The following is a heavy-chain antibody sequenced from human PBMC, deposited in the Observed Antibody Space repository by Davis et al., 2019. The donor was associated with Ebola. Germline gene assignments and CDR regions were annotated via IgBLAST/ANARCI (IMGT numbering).Heavy chain of an antibody. V-gene: IGHV3-7*01. Sequence: GESLKISCAASGFTFSSYWMSWVRQAPGKGLEWVANIKQDGSEKYYVDSVKGRFTISRDNAKNSLYLQMNSLRAEDTAVYYCARGRYNWNYDFWFDPWGQGTLVTVSS. J-gene: IGHJ5*02. CDR2: IKQDGSEK. CDR1: GFTFSSYW. CDR3: ARGRYNWNYDFWFDP. D-gene: IGHD1-7*01.